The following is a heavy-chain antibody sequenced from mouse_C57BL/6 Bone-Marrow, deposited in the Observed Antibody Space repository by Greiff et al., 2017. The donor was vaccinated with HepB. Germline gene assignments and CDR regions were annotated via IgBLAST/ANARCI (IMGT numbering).Heavy chain of an antibody. CDR2: IDPENGDT. V-gene: IGHV14-4*01. D-gene: IGHD2-4*01. CDR1: GFNIKDDY. CDR3: TTPIYYDYDEGD. Sequence: VQLKQSGAELVRPGASVKLSCTASGFNIKDDYMHWVKQRPEQGLEWIGWIDPENGDTEYASKFQGKATITADTSSNTAYLQLSSLTSEDTAVYYCTTPIYYDYDEGDWGQGTLVTVSA. J-gene: IGHJ3*01.